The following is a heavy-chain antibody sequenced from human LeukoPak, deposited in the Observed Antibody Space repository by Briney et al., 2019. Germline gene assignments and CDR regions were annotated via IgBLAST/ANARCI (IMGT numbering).Heavy chain of an antibody. CDR2: ISGSGGST. V-gene: IGHV3-23*01. CDR3: AKGQQLVFYDAFDI. Sequence: GGSLRLSCAASGFTFSSYAMSWVRQAPGKGLEWVSAISGSGGSTYYADSVKGRFTISRDNAKNSLYLQMNSLRAEDTALYYCAKGQQLVFYDAFDIWGQGTMVTVSS. CDR1: GFTFSSYA. J-gene: IGHJ3*02. D-gene: IGHD6-13*01.